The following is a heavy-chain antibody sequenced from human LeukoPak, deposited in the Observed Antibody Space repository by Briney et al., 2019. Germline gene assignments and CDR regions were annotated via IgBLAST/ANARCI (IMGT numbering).Heavy chain of an antibody. CDR3: ARDAYNYYYSDY. D-gene: IGHD5-24*01. J-gene: IGHJ4*02. CDR2: INPSGGTT. Sequence: ASVTVSCKASGYTLTGYYMHWVRQAPGQGLEWMGLINPSGGTTTYAQKFQGRVTMARDTSTSTVYMELSSLRSEDTAVYYCARDAYNYYYSDYWGQGTLVTVSS. V-gene: IGHV1-46*01. CDR1: GYTLTGYY.